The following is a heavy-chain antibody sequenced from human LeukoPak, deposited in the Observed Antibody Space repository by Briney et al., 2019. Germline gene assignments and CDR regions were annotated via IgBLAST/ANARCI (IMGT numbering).Heavy chain of an antibody. Sequence: SQTLSLTCAISGDSVSSNSAAWNWIRQSPSRGLEWLGRTYYRSKWYNDYAVSVKSRITINPDTSKNQFSLQLNSVTPEDTAVYYCARGEGWNLWFGESPRPYYYYYMDVWGKGTTVTVSS. D-gene: IGHD3-10*01. CDR1: GDSVSSNSAA. CDR2: TYYRSKWYN. CDR3: ARGEGWNLWFGESPRPYYYYYMDV. J-gene: IGHJ6*03. V-gene: IGHV6-1*01.